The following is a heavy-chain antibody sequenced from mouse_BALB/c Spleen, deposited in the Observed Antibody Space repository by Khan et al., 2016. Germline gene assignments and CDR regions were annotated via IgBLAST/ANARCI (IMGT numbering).Heavy chain of an antibody. V-gene: IGHV3-2*02. J-gene: IGHJ2*01. CDR3: ARRGTMITYFDY. D-gene: IGHD2-4*01. CDR2: INYSGST. Sequence: EVQLQESGPGLVKPSQSLSLTCTVTGYSITSDYAWNWIRQFPGNKLEWMGYINYSGSTTYNPSLKSRISISRDTSKNQFFLQLNSVTTEDTATXACARRGTMITYFDYCGQGTTLTVSS. CDR1: GYSITSDYA.